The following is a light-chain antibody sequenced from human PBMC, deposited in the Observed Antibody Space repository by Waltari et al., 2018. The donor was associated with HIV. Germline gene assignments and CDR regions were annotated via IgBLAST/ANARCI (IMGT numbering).Light chain of an antibody. Sequence: QPVLTQSSSASASLGSSVKLTCTLSSGHRNYIIAWHQQKPGKAPRYLMKLEGSGNYNKGSGIPDRFSGSSSGADRYLTISNLQSEDEADYYCETWDSNTHKVVFGGGTKLTVL. J-gene: IGLJ2*01. CDR1: SGHRNYI. V-gene: IGLV4-60*03. CDR2: LEGSGNY. CDR3: ETWDSNTHKVV.